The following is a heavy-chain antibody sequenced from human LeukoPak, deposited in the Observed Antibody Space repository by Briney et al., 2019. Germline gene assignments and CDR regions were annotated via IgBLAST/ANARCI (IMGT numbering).Heavy chain of an antibody. Sequence: SETLSLTCTVSGGSISSYCWSWIRQPPGKGLEWIGYIYYSGSTNYNPSLKSRVTISVDTSKNQFSLKLSSVTAADTAVYYCARGRDIVATTDFDYWGQGTLVTVSS. CDR3: ARGRDIVATTDFDY. D-gene: IGHD5-12*01. CDR1: GGSISSYC. J-gene: IGHJ4*02. V-gene: IGHV4-59*01. CDR2: IYYSGST.